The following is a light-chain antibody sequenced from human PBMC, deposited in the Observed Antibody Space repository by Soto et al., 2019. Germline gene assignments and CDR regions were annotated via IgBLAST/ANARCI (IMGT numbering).Light chain of an antibody. CDR1: SGDVGSYNL. J-gene: IGLJ1*01. CDR3: CSYAGSSTPFV. Sequence: QSVLAQPASVSGCPGQSITISCTGTSGDVGSYNLVSWYQQHPGKAPKLMIYEVSKRPSGVSNRFSGSKSGNTASLTISGLQAEDEADYYCCSYAGSSTPFVFGTGTKVTVL. CDR2: EVS. V-gene: IGLV2-23*02.